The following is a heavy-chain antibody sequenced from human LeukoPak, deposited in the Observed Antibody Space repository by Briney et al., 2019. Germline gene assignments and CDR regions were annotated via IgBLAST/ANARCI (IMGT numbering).Heavy chain of an antibody. Sequence: HPGGSLRLSCTASGFTFGDYAMSWVRQAPGKGLEWVGFIRSKAYGGTTEYAASVKGRFTISRDDSKSIAYLQMNSLKTEDTAVYHCTRDRRYCSSTSCLKPFDIWGQGTMVTVSS. CDR2: IRSKAYGGTT. V-gene: IGHV3-49*04. D-gene: IGHD2-2*01. CDR1: GFTFGDYA. J-gene: IGHJ3*02. CDR3: TRDRRYCSSTSCLKPFDI.